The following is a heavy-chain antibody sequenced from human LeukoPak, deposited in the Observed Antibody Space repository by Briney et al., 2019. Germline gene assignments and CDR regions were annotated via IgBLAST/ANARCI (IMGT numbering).Heavy chain of an antibody. J-gene: IGHJ6*03. Sequence: GGSLRFSCAASGCTFSSYARSWIRQAPGKGLEWISVIYSGGSTYYADSVKGRFTISRDNSKNTLYLQMNSLRAEDTAVYYCARWNDYGDCYYMDVWGKGTTVTISS. D-gene: IGHD4-17*01. CDR2: IYSGGST. CDR3: ARWNDYGDCYYMDV. V-gene: IGHV3-66*01. CDR1: GCTFSSYA.